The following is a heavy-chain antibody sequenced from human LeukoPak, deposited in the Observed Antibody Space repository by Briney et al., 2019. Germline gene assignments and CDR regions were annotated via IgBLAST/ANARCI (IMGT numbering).Heavy chain of an antibody. Sequence: PAETLSLTCAVSGGSISSSSYYWGWIRQPPGKGREWVGESNHGGSTNDNPSLNSLATISVDTSKNHFSLTLSSVTAADTAVYYCARHGNGSSGYYPPYFDYWGQGTLVTVSS. D-gene: IGHD3-22*01. CDR1: GGSISSSSYY. J-gene: IGHJ4*02. CDR2: SNHGGST. CDR3: ARHGNGSSGYYPPYFDY. V-gene: IGHV4-39*01.